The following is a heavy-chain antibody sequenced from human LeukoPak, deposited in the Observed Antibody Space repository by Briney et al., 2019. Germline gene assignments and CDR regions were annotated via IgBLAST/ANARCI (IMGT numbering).Heavy chain of an antibody. CDR1: GGSVSNYY. Sequence: SETLSLTCTVSGGSVSNYYWSWIRQPAGKGLEWIGRIFSSGNINLNSTLKGRVSLSIDTSKNQISLKMTSVTAADTAVYYCARGIAAAPFDYWGQGTLVTVSS. J-gene: IGHJ4*02. V-gene: IGHV4-4*07. D-gene: IGHD6-13*01. CDR2: IFSSGNI. CDR3: ARGIAAAPFDY.